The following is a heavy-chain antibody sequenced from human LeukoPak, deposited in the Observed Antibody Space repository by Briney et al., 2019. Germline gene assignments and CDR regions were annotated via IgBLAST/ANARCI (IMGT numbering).Heavy chain of an antibody. Sequence: QPGRSLRLSCAASGFTFSSYGMHRVRQAPGKGLEWVAVISYDGSNKYYADSVKGRFTISRDNSKNTLYLQMNSLRAEDTAVYYCAVEGYYYYDSSAYDYWGQGTLVTVSS. CDR3: AVEGYYYYDSSAYDY. J-gene: IGHJ4*02. CDR1: GFTFSSYG. CDR2: ISYDGSNK. D-gene: IGHD3-22*01. V-gene: IGHV3-30*03.